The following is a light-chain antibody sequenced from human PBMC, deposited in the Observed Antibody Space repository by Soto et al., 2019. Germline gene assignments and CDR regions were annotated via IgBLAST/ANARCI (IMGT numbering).Light chain of an antibody. CDR1: NIGRKT. V-gene: IGLV3-21*04. J-gene: IGLJ2*01. CDR3: QVWDSTTDHVI. CDR2: YGS. Sequence: SYVLTQPPSLSVAPGKTASITCGGDNIGRKTVHWYQQRPGQAPVLVIFYGSDRPSGIPERFSGSNSGNTATLTIIRVEAGDEADYFCQVWDSTTDHVIFGGGTKLTVL.